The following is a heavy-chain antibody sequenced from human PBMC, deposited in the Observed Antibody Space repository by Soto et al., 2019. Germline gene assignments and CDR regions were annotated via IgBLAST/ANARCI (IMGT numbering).Heavy chain of an antibody. D-gene: IGHD6-19*01. V-gene: IGHV4-59*08. J-gene: IGHJ4*02. CDR3: ARAHSSGWYYFDY. CDR2: IYYSGST. Sequence: PSETLSLTCTVSGGSISSYYWSWIRQPPGKGLEWIGYIYYSGSTNYNPSLKSRVTISVDTSKNQLSLKLSSVTAADTAVYYCARAHSSGWYYFDYWGQGTLVTVSS. CDR1: GGSISSYY.